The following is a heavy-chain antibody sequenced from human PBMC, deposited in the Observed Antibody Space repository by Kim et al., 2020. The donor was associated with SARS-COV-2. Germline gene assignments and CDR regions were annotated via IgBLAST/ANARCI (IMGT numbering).Heavy chain of an antibody. J-gene: IGHJ4*02. CDR1: GGSISSSSYY. CDR3: ARDARLDTAMVNLLDY. Sequence: SETLSLTCTVSGGSISSSSYYWGWIRQPPGKGLEWIGSIYYSGSTYYNPSLKSRVTISVDTSKNQFSLKLSSVTAADTAVYYCARDARLDTAMVNLLDYWGQGTLVTVSS. V-gene: IGHV4-39*02. D-gene: IGHD5-18*01. CDR2: IYYSGST.